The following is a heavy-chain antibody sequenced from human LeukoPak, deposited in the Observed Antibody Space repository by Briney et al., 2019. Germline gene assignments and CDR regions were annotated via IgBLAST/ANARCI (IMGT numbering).Heavy chain of an antibody. Sequence: ASVKVSCKAFGYTFRNYYMHWVRQAPGQGLEWMGIINPSSDKTNYAQKFQGRVTMTRDISTSTVYMELNSLRFEDTAVYYCAKGHVPGRGYNFDYWGQGSLVTVSS. CDR1: GYTFRNYY. CDR3: AKGHVPGRGYNFDY. CDR2: INPSSDKT. V-gene: IGHV1-46*01. D-gene: IGHD6-19*01. J-gene: IGHJ4*02.